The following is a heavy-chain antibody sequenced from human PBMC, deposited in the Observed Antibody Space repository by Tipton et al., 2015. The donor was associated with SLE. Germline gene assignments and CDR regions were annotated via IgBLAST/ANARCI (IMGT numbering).Heavy chain of an antibody. CDR2: IYYSGST. J-gene: IGHJ6*02. CDR3: ARARGGGNYPSHYYYYGMGV. V-gene: IGHV4-39*07. D-gene: IGHD4-11*01. CDR1: GGSISSSSYY. Sequence: TLSLTCTVSGGSISSSSYYWGWIRQPPGKGLEWIGSIYYSGSTYYNPSLKSRVTISVDTSKNQFSLKLSSVTAADTAVYYCARARGGGNYPSHYYYYGMGVWGQGTTVTVSS.